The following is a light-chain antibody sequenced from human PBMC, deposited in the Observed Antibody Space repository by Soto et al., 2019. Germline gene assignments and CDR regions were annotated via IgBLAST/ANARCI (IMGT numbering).Light chain of an antibody. CDR2: DAS. CDR1: QSVNGK. CDR3: QQCSNWPLT. Sequence: DIEMTQSPATLSVSTGERATITCRASQSVNGKLAWYQQTPGQAPRLLIYDASSWATGIPDRFSGSGSGTDFSLTISSLEPEDFAVYYCQQCSNWPLTFGGGTKVDVK. V-gene: IGKV3-11*01. J-gene: IGKJ4*02.